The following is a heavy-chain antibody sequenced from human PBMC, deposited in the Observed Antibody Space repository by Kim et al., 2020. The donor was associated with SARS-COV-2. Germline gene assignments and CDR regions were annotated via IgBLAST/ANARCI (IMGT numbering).Heavy chain of an antibody. CDR3: ARVSVAGAGLPYYFDY. V-gene: IGHV4-39*07. J-gene: IGHJ4*02. Sequence: SLKSRVTISIDTSKNQFSLRLSSVTAADTAVYYCARVSVAGAGLPYYFDYWGQGTLVTVSS. D-gene: IGHD6-19*01.